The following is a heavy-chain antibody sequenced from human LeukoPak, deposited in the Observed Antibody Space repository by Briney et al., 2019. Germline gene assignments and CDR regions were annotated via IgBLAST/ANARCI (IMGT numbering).Heavy chain of an antibody. CDR2: IKSKTDGGTT. Sequence: GGSLRLSCAASGFNFNNAWMNWVRQAPGKGLEWVGRIKSKTDGGTTDYAAPVKGRFTISRDESKNTLYLQMNSLKTEDTAVYYCSTTYYYDSSEGYWGQGTLVTVSS. CDR1: GFNFNNAW. CDR3: STTYYYDSSEGY. V-gene: IGHV3-15*07. J-gene: IGHJ4*02. D-gene: IGHD3-22*01.